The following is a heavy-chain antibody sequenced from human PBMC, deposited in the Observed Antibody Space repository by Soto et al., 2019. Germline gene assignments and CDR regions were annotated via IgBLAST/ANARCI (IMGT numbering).Heavy chain of an antibody. CDR1: GGSISSSSYY. CDR3: ARQGDSSGTDFDY. J-gene: IGHJ4*02. D-gene: IGHD3-22*01. V-gene: IGHV4-39*01. Sequence: QLQLQESGPGLVKPSETLSLTCTVSGGSISSSSYYWGWIRQPPGKGLEWIGSIYYSGSTYYNPSLKSRVTISVDTSKNQFSLKLSSVTAADTAVYYCARQGDSSGTDFDYWGQGTLVTVSS. CDR2: IYYSGST.